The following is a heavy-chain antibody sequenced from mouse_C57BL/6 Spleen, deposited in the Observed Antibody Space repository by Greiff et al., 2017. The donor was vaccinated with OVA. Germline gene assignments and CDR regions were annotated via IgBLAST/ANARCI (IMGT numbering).Heavy chain of an antibody. CDR3: ARGTVVDYYAMDY. Sequence: VQVVESGAELVRPGASVKLSCKASGYTFTDYYINWVKQRPGQGLEWIARIYPGSGNTYYNEKFKGKATLTAEKSSSTAYMQLSSLTSEDSAVYFCARGTVVDYYAMDYWGQGTSVTVSS. V-gene: IGHV1-76*01. D-gene: IGHD1-1*01. CDR1: GYTFTDYY. CDR2: IYPGSGNT. J-gene: IGHJ4*01.